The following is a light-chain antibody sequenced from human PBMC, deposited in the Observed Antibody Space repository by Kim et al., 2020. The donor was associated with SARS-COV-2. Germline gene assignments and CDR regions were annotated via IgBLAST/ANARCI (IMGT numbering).Light chain of an antibody. CDR1: SSDVGSYNL. Sequence: GQSITISCTGTSSDVGSYNLVSWYQQHPVKAPKLMIYEVSKRPSGVSNRFSGSKSGNTASLTISGLQAEDEADYYCCSYAGSSTLVFGGGTKLTVL. CDR2: EVS. CDR3: CSYAGSSTLV. V-gene: IGLV2-23*02. J-gene: IGLJ3*02.